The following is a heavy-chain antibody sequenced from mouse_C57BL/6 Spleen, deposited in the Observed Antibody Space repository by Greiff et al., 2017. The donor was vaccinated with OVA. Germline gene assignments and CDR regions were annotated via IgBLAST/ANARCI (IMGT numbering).Heavy chain of an antibody. V-gene: IGHV1-66*01. CDR2: IYPGSGNT. CDR1: GYSFTSYY. J-gene: IGHJ4*01. Sequence: VKLMESGPELVKPGASVKISCKASGYSFTSYYIHWVKQRPGQGLEWIGWIYPGSGNTKYNEKFKGKATLTADTSSSTAYMQLSSLTSEDSAVYYCARGFTTRGYYAMDYWGQGTSVTVSS. CDR3: ARGFTTRGYYAMDY. D-gene: IGHD2-12*01.